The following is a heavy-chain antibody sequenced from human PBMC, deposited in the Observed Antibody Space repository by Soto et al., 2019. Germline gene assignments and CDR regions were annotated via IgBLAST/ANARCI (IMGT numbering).Heavy chain of an antibody. CDR1: GFTFSDFG. J-gene: IGHJ4*01. CDR3: AKTATYVDGYDNTGYSSEDY. Sequence: VQLVESGGGVGLPGRSVRLSCEVSGFTFSDFGLDWVRQAPGKGLEWVAIISHDGSKRFYADSVKGRFTISRDNSKNTLYLQMSSLRPEDTALYYCAKTATYVDGYDNTGYSSEDYWGHGTLVTVSS. D-gene: IGHD3-22*01. V-gene: IGHV3-30*18. CDR2: ISHDGSKR.